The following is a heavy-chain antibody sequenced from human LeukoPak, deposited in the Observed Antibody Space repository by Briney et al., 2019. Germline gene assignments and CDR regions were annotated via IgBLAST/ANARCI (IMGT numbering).Heavy chain of an antibody. J-gene: IGHJ4*02. CDR1: GFTFSDYY. CDR3: AGEVYSGYALGY. Sequence: PGGSLRLSCAASGFTFSDYYMSWIRQAPGKGLEWVSCISSSGSTIYYADSVKGRFTISRDNAKNSLYLQMNSLRAEDTAVYYCAGEVYSGYALGYWGQGTLVTVSS. V-gene: IGHV3-11*01. CDR2: ISSSGSTI. D-gene: IGHD5-12*01.